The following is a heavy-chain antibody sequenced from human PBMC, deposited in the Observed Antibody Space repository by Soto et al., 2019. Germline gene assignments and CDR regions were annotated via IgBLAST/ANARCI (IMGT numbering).Heavy chain of an antibody. V-gene: IGHV4-4*07. CDR1: DASITNFF. D-gene: IGHD3-10*01. CDR3: AADSGRGGRAFDH. Sequence: QVQIQESGPGLVTPSDTLSLTCTVSDASITNFFWNWVRQPAGGPLEWIGRLYLGGAPTYNPSLSSRLVISADTSKNQVSLKLTSVTAADTAVYYCAADSGRGGRAFDHWGHGALATVSS. CDR2: LYLGGAP. J-gene: IGHJ4*01.